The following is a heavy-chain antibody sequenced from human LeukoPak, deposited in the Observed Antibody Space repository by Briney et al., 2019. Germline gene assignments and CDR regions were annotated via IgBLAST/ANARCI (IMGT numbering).Heavy chain of an antibody. CDR3: ARASSYYDFWSGYNGGYYFDY. CDR1: GGSISSHY. V-gene: IGHV4-59*11. J-gene: IGHJ4*02. CDR2: IYYSGST. Sequence: SETLSLTCTVSGGSISSHYWSWIRQPPGKGLEWNGYIYYSGSTNYNPSLKSRVTISVDTSKNQFSLKLSSVTAADTAVYYCARASSYYDFWSGYNGGYYFDYWGQGTLVTVSS. D-gene: IGHD3-3*01.